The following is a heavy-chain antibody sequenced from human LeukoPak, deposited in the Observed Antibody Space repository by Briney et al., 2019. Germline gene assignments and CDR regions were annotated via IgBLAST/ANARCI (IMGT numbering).Heavy chain of an antibody. CDR1: GGSFSGYY. D-gene: IGHD4-11*01. CDR3: ARGAAYSNGLDP. J-gene: IGHJ5*02. Sequence: PSETLSLTCAVYGGSFSGYYWSWIRQPPGKGLEWIGEINHSGSTNYNPSLKSRVTISVDTSKNQFSLKLSSVTAADTAVYYCARGAAYSNGLDPWGQGTLVTVSS. CDR2: INHSGST. V-gene: IGHV4-34*01.